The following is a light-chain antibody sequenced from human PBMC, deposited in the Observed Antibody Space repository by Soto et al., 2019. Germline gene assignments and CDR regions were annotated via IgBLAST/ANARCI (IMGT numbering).Light chain of an antibody. V-gene: IGKV3-11*01. CDR2: APS. J-gene: IGKJ2*01. CDR3: QHRSNWPRT. Sequence: EIVLTQSPATLSLSPGERATLSCRASQSVSTYLAWYQPKPGQAPRLLIYAPSNRATGIPARFSGSGSGTDFTLTISSLEPEDFAVYYCQHRSNWPRTFGQGTKLEIK. CDR1: QSVSTY.